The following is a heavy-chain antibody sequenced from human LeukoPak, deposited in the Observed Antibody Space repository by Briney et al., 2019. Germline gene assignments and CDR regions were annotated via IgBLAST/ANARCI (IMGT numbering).Heavy chain of an antibody. J-gene: IGHJ2*01. V-gene: IGHV4-4*09. CDR1: GGSISTYY. D-gene: IGHD3-16*02. CDR3: ARQPSFWYLDL. CDR2: IYTSGST. Sequence: PSETLSLTCTVSGGSISTYYWSWIRQPPGKGLEWIGYIYTSGSTKYNPSLKSRVNISTDTSKNQFSLKLRSVTAADTAVYYCARQPSFWYLDLWGRGTLVTVSS.